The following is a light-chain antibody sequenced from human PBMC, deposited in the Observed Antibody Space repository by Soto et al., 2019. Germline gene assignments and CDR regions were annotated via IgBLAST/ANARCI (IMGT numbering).Light chain of an antibody. CDR3: QQYHIWPSIT. Sequence: EIVLAQSPATLSLSPGDRATLSCWASQSVSRSYLAWYQQKPGLAPRLIIYDASTRATGIPDRFSGSGSGTEFTLTISSLQSEDFAVYYCQQYHIWPSITFGQGTRLEIK. CDR2: DAS. CDR1: QSVSRSY. V-gene: IGKV3D-20*01. J-gene: IGKJ5*01.